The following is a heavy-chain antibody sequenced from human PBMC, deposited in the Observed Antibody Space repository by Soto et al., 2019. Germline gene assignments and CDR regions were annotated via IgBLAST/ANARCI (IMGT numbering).Heavy chain of an antibody. CDR3: ATLPVATTPNYYYSGMDV. J-gene: IGHJ6*02. CDR2: FDPEDGET. D-gene: IGHD5-12*01. Sequence: QVKLVQSGAEVKKPGASVKVSCKVSGYTLTELSMHWVRQAPGKGLEWMGGFDPEDGETIYAQKFQGRVTMTEDTSTDTAYMELSSLRSEDTAVYYCATLPVATTPNYYYSGMDVWGQGTTVTVSS. CDR1: GYTLTELS. V-gene: IGHV1-24*01.